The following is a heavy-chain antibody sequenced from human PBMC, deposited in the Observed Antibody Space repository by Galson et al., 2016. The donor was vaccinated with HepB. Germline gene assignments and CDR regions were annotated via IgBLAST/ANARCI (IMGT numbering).Heavy chain of an antibody. J-gene: IGHJ5*02. V-gene: IGHV2-70*11. Sequence: PALVKPTQTLTLTCTFSGFSLSTTGMCVSWIRQPPGKALEWLARIDWDDDKCYSTSLKTRLTISKDTSKTQVVLTMTNKDPVDTATYYCARMRNSNPSLHEGVDPWGQGTPVTVSS. CDR1: GFSLSTTGMC. D-gene: IGHD4-11*01. CDR3: ARMRNSNPSLHEGVDP. CDR2: IDWDDDK.